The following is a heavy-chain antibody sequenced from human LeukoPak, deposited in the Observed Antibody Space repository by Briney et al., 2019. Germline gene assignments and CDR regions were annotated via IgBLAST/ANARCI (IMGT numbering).Heavy chain of an antibody. J-gene: IGHJ4*02. CDR2: ISSGGST. CDR3: AKHYLRFSDY. D-gene: IGHD3-10*01. Sequence: GGSLRLSCAASGFTFSSYHMTWVRQTPGKGLEWVSAISSGGSTYYADSVEGRFTISRDNSKNTLYLDMNSLRAEDTAQYFCAKHYLRFSDYWGQGTLVTVSS. CDR1: GFTFSSYH. V-gene: IGHV3-23*01.